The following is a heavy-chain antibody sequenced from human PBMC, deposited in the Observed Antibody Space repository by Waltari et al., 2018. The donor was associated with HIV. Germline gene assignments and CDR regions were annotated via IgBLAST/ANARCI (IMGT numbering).Heavy chain of an antibody. CDR3: SRSESSTWANLDF. Sequence: QVQLVQSGTEVRNPGASVTVACRTSGYTFGAYNLHWVRQAPGEGFEWVGWSNPGNGETDYAQKVQGWVTMTKGTSSNTVYLTLNRLRSDDTAIYYCSRSESSTWANLDFWGQGTLVSVSS. CDR2: SNPGNGET. D-gene: IGHD3-10*01. V-gene: IGHV1-2*04. J-gene: IGHJ4*02. CDR1: GYTFGAYN.